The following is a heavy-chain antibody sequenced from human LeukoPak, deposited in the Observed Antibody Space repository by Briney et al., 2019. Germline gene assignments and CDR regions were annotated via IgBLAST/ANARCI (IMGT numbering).Heavy chain of an antibody. CDR2: MSPNSGNT. CDR1: GYTFTSYA. J-gene: IGHJ4*02. Sequence: GASVKVSCKASGYTFTSYAMHWVRQATGQGLEWMGWMSPNSGNTGYAQRFQGRITMTRDTSISTAYMELSSLRSEGTAVYYCARNIPKTGDFDYWGRGTLVTVSS. CDR3: ARNIPKTGDFDY. D-gene: IGHD7-27*01. V-gene: IGHV1-8*02.